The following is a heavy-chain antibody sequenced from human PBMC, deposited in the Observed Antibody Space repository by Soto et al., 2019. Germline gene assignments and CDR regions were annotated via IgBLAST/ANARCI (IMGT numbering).Heavy chain of an antibody. D-gene: IGHD6-19*01. CDR2: ISGSGGST. CDR3: AKDSERADDAFDI. Sequence: VQLVESGGGVVQPGRSLRLSCAASGFTFSSYAMSWVRQAPGKGLEWVSAISGSGGSTYYADSVKGRFTISRDNSKNTLYLQMNSLRAEDTAVYYCAKDSERADDAFDIWGQGTMVTVSS. J-gene: IGHJ3*02. CDR1: GFTFSSYA. V-gene: IGHV3-23*04.